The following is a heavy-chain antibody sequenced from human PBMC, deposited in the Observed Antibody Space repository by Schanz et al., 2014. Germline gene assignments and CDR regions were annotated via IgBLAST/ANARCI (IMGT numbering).Heavy chain of an antibody. CDR2: IKEDGSVK. J-gene: IGHJ4*02. D-gene: IGHD6-13*01. CDR3: ARDQGYTTSWHIFDL. V-gene: IGHV3-7*01. CDR1: GFTASSHS. Sequence: VQLVDSGGGLVKPGGSLRLSCGVSGFTASSHSMNWVRQAPGKGLEWVANIKEDGSVKDYVDSVKGRFTISRDNTKNTLYLQMNSLSAEDTAVYYCARDQGYTTSWHIFDLWGQGTLVAVSS.